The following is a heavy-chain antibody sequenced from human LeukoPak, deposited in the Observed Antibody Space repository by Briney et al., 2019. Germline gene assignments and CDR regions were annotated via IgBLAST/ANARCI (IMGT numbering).Heavy chain of an antibody. V-gene: IGHV3-23*01. J-gene: IGHJ3*01. CDR2: IKGSGSYA. CDR1: DFTFANYA. Sequence: HSGGSLRLSCVGSDFTFANYAMTWVRLTPGKGPEWVSSIKGSGSYAMYADSVSGRFTTSRDNSRNTIFLQMTSLRAEDTAIYYCGRDPNGDYIGAFEFWGLGTLVSVSS. CDR3: GRDPNGDYIGAFEF. D-gene: IGHD4-17*01.